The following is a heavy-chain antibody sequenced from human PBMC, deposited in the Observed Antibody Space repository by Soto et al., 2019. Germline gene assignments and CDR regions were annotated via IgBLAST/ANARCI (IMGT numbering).Heavy chain of an antibody. CDR2: IIPIFGTA. CDR3: ARDRGYYYGSGSFQGFGFYI. D-gene: IGHD3-10*01. J-gene: IGHJ3*02. CDR1: GGTFSSYA. Sequence: QVQLVQSGAEVKKPGSSVKVSCKASGGTFSSYAISWVRQDPGQGLEWMGGIIPIFGTANYGQKFQGRVTITADESTSTANMELSSLGSEDTDVYYCARDRGYYYGSGSFQGFGFYIWGQGTMVTVSS. V-gene: IGHV1-69*01.